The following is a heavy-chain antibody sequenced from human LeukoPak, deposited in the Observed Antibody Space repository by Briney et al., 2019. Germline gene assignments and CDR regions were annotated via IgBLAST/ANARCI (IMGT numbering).Heavy chain of an antibody. CDR1: GGSISSYY. V-gene: IGHV4-59*08. CDR3: ARLRDPSDPSTYYYYGMDV. D-gene: IGHD6-6*01. CDR2: IYYSGST. J-gene: IGHJ6*02. Sequence: SETLSPTCTVSGGSISSYYWSWIRQPPGKGLEWIGYIYYSGSTNYNPSLKSRVTISVDTSKNQFSLKLSSVTAADTAVYYCARLRDPSDPSTYYYYGMDVWGQGTTVTVSS.